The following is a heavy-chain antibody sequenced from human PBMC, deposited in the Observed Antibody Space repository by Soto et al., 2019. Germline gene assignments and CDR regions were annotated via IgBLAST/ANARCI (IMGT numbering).Heavy chain of an antibody. CDR2: IDWDDDK. CDR3: ARIPSYSGSYPFDY. J-gene: IGHJ4*02. V-gene: IGHV2-70*01. CDR1: GFSLSTSGMC. D-gene: IGHD1-26*01. Sequence: PTLVNPTQTLTLTCTFSGFSLSTSGMCVSWIRQPPGKALEWLALIDWDDDKYYSTSLKTRLTISKDTSKNQVVLTMTNMDPVETATYYCARIPSYSGSYPFDYCGQGTLVTVSS.